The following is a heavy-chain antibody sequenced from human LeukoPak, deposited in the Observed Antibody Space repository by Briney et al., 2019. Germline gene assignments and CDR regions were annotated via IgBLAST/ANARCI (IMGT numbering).Heavy chain of an antibody. Sequence: GGSLRLSCAASGFTFSAYAMTWVRQAPGRGLEWVSAITGGGGATYYVDSVKGRFTISRDNSKNTLYLQMNSLRAGDTAVYYCAKRPGSGSCFVDYWGQGTLVTVSS. CDR3: AKRPGSGSCFVDY. CDR1: GFTFSAYA. CDR2: ITGGGGAT. D-gene: IGHD3-10*01. J-gene: IGHJ4*02. V-gene: IGHV3-23*01.